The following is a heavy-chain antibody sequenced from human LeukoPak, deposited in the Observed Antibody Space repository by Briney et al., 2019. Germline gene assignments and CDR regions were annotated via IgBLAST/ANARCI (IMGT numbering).Heavy chain of an antibody. D-gene: IGHD3-3*01. CDR3: ARYDDCFDY. Sequence: ASVKVSCRAPGYTFTNYGISWVRQAPGQGLEWMGWISGYNGNTNYAQKFQGRVTMTTDTSTSTAYMELRSPRSDDTAVYYCARYDDCFDYWGQGTLVTVSS. V-gene: IGHV1-18*01. J-gene: IGHJ4*02. CDR1: GYTFTNYG. CDR2: ISGYNGNT.